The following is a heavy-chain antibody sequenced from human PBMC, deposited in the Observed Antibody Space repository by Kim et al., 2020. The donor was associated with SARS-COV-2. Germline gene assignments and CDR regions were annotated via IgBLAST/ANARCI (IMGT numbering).Heavy chain of an antibody. J-gene: IGHJ6*02. D-gene: IGHD2-2*01. CDR2: IKSKTDGGTT. CDR1: GFTFSNAW. Sequence: GGSLRLSCAASGFTFSNAWMSWVRQAPGKGLEWVGRIKSKTDGGTTDYAAPVKGRFTISRDDSKNTLYLQMNSLKTEDTALYYCTTKDIVVVPAPPNYYYYYGMDVWGQGTPVTVSS. CDR3: TTKDIVVVPAPPNYYYYYGMDV. V-gene: IGHV3-15*01.